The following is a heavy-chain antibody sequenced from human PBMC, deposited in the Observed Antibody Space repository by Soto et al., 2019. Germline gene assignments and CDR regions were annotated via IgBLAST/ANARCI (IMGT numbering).Heavy chain of an antibody. CDR3: AKGQRTDQLLHAFDI. J-gene: IGHJ3*02. Sequence: ASVKVSCKASGYTFTGYYMHWVRQAPGQGLEWMGWINPNSGGTNYAQKFQGWVTMTRDTSISTAYMELSRLRSDDTAVYYCAKGQRTDQLLHAFDIWGQGTMVTVSS. CDR2: INPNSGGT. V-gene: IGHV1-2*04. D-gene: IGHD2-2*01. CDR1: GYTFTGYY.